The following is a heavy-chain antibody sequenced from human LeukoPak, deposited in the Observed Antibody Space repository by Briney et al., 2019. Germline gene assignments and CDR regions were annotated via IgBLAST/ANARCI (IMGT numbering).Heavy chain of an antibody. Sequence: GGSLRLSCAASGFTFSSYSMNWVRQAPGKGLEWVSSISSSSSYIYYADSVKGRFTISRDNAKNSLYLQMSSLRAEDTAVYYCARWGPMVRGVQFDYWGQGTLVTVSS. CDR2: ISSSSSYI. D-gene: IGHD3-10*01. J-gene: IGHJ4*02. CDR1: GFTFSSYS. V-gene: IGHV3-21*01. CDR3: ARWGPMVRGVQFDY.